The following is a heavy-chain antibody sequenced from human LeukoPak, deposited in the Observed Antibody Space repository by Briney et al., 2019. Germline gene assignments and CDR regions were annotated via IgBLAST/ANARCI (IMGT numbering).Heavy chain of an antibody. CDR2: ISSSSSYI. CDR3: ARGQRMLWFGESLNWFDP. V-gene: IGHV3-21*01. J-gene: IGHJ5*02. CDR1: GFTFRSYA. D-gene: IGHD3-10*01. Sequence: GGSLRLSCAASGFTFRSYAMTWVRQAPGKGLEWVSSISSSSSYIYYADSVKGRFTISRDNAKNSLYLQMNSLRAEDTAVYYCARGQRMLWFGESLNWFDPWGQGTLVTVSS.